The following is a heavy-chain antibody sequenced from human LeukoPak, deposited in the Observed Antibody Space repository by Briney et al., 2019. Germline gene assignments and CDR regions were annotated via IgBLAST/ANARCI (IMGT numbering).Heavy chain of an antibody. Sequence: SETLSLTCAVSSYSISSGYYWGWIRQPPGKGLEWIGSIYHSGSTYYNPSLKSRVTISVDTSKNQFSLKLSSVTAADTAVYYCARLCSFLEWLCPPFDYWGQGTLVTVSS. D-gene: IGHD3-3*01. CDR1: SYSISSGYY. CDR2: IYHSGST. J-gene: IGHJ4*02. V-gene: IGHV4-38-2*01. CDR3: ARLCSFLEWLCPPFDY.